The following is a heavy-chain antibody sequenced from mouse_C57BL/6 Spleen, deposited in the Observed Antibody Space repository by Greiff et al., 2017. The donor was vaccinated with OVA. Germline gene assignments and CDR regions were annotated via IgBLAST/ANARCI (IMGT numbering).Heavy chain of an antibody. CDR2: INPSSGYT. CDR1: GYTFTSYT. D-gene: IGHD2-5*01. CDR3: ARYYYSNPYAMDY. Sequence: VQLQQSGAELARPGASVKMSCKASGYTFTSYTMHWVKQRPGQGLEWIGYINPSSGYTKYNQKFKDKATLTADKSSSTAYMQLSSLTSEDSAVYYCARYYYSNPYAMDYWGQGTSVTVSS. V-gene: IGHV1-4*01. J-gene: IGHJ4*01.